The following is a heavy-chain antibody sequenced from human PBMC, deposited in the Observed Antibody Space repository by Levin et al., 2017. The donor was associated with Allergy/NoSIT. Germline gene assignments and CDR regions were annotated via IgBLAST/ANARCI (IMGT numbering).Heavy chain of an antibody. CDR1: GFTFSSYG. CDR3: AKIVEGYGDYTFDY. J-gene: IGHJ4*02. D-gene: IGHD4-17*01. CDR2: ISYDGSNK. V-gene: IGHV3-30*18. Sequence: GESLKISCAASGFTFSSYGMHWVRQAPGKGLEWVAVISYDGSNKYYADSVKGRFTISRDNSKNTLYLQMNSLRAEDTAVYYCAKIVEGYGDYTFDYWGQGTLVTVSS.